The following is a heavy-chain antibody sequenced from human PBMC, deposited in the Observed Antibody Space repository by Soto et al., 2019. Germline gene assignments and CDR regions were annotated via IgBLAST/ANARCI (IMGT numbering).Heavy chain of an antibody. D-gene: IGHD6-19*01. V-gene: IGHV4-4*02. J-gene: IGHJ4*02. CDR1: GGSISSSKW. CDR2: IFHSGST. Sequence: QVQMQESGPGLVKPSGTLSLTCDVSGGSISSSKWWSWVRQPPGKGLEWIGEIFHSGSTNYNPSLKRRVTISVDESKNQCSLNLNSVTAADTAVYYCATRQQWTYYFDNWGQGTLVTVSS. CDR3: ATRQQWTYYFDN.